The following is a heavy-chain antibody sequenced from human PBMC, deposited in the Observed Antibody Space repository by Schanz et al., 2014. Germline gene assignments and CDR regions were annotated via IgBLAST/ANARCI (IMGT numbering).Heavy chain of an antibody. J-gene: IGHJ4*02. Sequence: QVQLVQSGAEVKKPGSSVKVSCKASGGTFSSYAFSWVRQAPGQGLEWMGKIIPILGMENYAQKFQGRVTITADISTSTVYMELRSLRSDDTAVYYCARDRDQWDGNFCDFWGQGTLVTVSS. CDR2: IIPILGME. D-gene: IGHD1-26*01. CDR3: ARDRDQWDGNFCDF. V-gene: IGHV1-69*04. CDR1: GGTFSSYA.